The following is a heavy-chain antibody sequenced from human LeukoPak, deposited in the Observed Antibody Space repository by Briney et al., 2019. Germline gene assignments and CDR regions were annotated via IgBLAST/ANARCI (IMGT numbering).Heavy chain of an antibody. CDR2: IYRSGST. CDR3: ARGSVGYNEEVETFDY. CDR1: GYSISSGYY. Sequence: SETLSLTCAVSGYSISSGYYWGWIRQPPGKGLEWIGSIYRSGSTYDNPSLKSRVTISVDTSKIQFSLKRSSVTAADTAVYYCARGSVGYNEEVETFDYWGQGTLVTVSS. J-gene: IGHJ4*02. V-gene: IGHV4-38-2*01. D-gene: IGHD5-24*01.